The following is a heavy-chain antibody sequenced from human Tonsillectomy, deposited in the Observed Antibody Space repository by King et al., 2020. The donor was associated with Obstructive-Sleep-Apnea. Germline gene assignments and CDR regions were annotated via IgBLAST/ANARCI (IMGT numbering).Heavy chain of an antibody. J-gene: IGHJ3*01. CDR2: ISHEGTNK. CDR3: VRGRRQGYSYGFGDFDV. CDR1: GFTFSSCE. D-gene: IGHD5-18*01. V-gene: IGHV3-30-3*01. Sequence: VQLVESGGGVVQPGRSLRLSCAASGFTFSSCEMHWVRQAPGKGLEWVAVISHEGTNKNYADSEKGRFTISRDNSKNTLYMQMNSLREEDTAVYYCVRGRRQGYSYGFGDFDVWGQGTMVTVSS.